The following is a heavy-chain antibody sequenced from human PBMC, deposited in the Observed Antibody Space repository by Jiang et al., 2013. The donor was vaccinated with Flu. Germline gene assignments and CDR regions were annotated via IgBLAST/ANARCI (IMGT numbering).Heavy chain of an antibody. D-gene: IGHD6-19*01. CDR2: IYSGGST. V-gene: IGHV3-53*01. CDR3: ARAYSSGWHYFDY. Sequence: QLLESGGGLIQPGGSLRLSCAASGFTVSSNYMSWVRQAPGKGLEWVSVIYSGGSTYYADSVKGRFTISRDNSKNTLYLQMNSLRAEDTAVYYCARAYSSGWHYFDYWGQGTLVTVSS. J-gene: IGHJ4*02. CDR1: GFTVSSNY.